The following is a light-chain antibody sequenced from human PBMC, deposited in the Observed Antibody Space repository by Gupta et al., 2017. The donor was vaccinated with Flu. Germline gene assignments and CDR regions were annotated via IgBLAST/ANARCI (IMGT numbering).Light chain of an antibody. J-gene: IGLJ3*02. CDR3: GADHGSGSNCVLNWV. CDR1: SGYSNCK. CDR2: VGTGGIVG. V-gene: IGLV9-49*01. Sequence: QPVLTQPPSAPASLAASAPPTFTLSSGYSNCKVDWYQQRPGKGPRFVMRVGTGGIVGSKGDGIPDRFSVLGSGLNRYLTIKNIQEEDESDYHCGADHGSGSNCVLNWVFGGGTKLTVL.